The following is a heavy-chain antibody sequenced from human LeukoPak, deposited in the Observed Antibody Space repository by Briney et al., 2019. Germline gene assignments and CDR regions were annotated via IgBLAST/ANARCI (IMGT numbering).Heavy chain of an antibody. CDR2: INQDGSEK. V-gene: IGHV3-7*05. J-gene: IGHJ4*02. D-gene: IGHD6-19*01. CDR3: ARGRYSSGY. CDR1: GFTFSTYW. Sequence: GGFLRLSCAASGFTFSTYWMSWVRQAPGKGLEWVANINQDGSEKYYVDSVKGRFTISRDSAKNSLYLQVNSLRAEDTAVYYCARGRYSSGYWGQGTLVTVSS.